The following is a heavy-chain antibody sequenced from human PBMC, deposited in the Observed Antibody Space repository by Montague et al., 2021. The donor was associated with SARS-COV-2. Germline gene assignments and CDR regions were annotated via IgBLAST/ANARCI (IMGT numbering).Heavy chain of an antibody. CDR2: IYNGGTT. CDR3: ATRTRYPQNDFGF. CDR1: GASIRNSDYS. V-gene: IGHV4-39*01. D-gene: IGHD2-15*01. Sequence: SETLSLTCTVSGASIRNSDYSWGWVRQPPGKGLEWIGNIYNGGTTFYNPSLKSRVTIFVDTSKNQFSLKLSSVTAADTAVYYCATRTRYPQNDFGFWGQGTLVTVSS. J-gene: IGHJ4*02.